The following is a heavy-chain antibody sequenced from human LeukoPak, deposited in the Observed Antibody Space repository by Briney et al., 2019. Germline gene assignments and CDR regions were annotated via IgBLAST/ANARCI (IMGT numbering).Heavy chain of an antibody. V-gene: IGHV3-9*01. D-gene: IGHD3-22*01. J-gene: IGHJ4*02. CDR2: ISWNSGSI. CDR3: AKVGDSSGYHFDY. CDR1: GFTFDDYA. Sequence: GGSLRLSCAASGFTFDDYAMHWVRQAPGKGLECVSGISWNSGSIGYADSVKGRFTISRDNAKNSLYLQMNSLRAEDTALYYCAKVGDSSGYHFDYWGQGTLVTVSS.